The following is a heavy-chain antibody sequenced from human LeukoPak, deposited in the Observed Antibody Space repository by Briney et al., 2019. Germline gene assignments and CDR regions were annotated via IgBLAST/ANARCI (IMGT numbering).Heavy chain of an antibody. J-gene: IGHJ3*02. CDR3: ARSPSHSSGYYLPAAFDI. CDR2: INPSGGST. CDR1: GYTFTSYY. V-gene: IGHV1-46*01. Sequence: ASVKVSCKASGYTFTSYYMHWVRQAPGQGLEWMGIINPSGGSTSYAQKFQGRVTITRNTSISTAYMELSSLRSEDTAVYYCARSPSHSSGYYLPAAFDIWGQGTMVTVSS. D-gene: IGHD3-22*01.